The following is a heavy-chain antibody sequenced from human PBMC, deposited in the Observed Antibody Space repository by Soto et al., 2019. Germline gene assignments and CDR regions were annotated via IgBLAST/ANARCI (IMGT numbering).Heavy chain of an antibody. CDR1: GFTFSSYE. CDR2: ISSSGSTI. Sequence: EVQLVESGGGLVQPGGSLRLSCAASGFTFSSYEMNWVRQAPGKGLEWVSYISSSGSTIYYADSVKGRFTISRDNAKNSLYLQMNSLRAEDTAVYYCARDYWNYDYYYYYGMDVWGQGTTVTVSS. CDR3: ARDYWNYDYYYYYGMDV. V-gene: IGHV3-48*03. D-gene: IGHD1-7*01. J-gene: IGHJ6*02.